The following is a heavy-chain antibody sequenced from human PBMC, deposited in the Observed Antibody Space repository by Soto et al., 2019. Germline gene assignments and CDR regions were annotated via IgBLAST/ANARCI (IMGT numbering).Heavy chain of an antibody. Sequence: QVQLQESGPGLVKPSQTLSLTCTVSGGSISSGGYYWSWIRQHPGKGLEWIGYIYYSGSTYYNPSLRSRVTITVDTSKNQSALKQSSVTAADTAVYYCAGGGVVVAAVDKWFDPWGQGTLVTVSS. V-gene: IGHV4-31*03. CDR3: AGGGVVVAAVDKWFDP. D-gene: IGHD2-15*01. J-gene: IGHJ5*02. CDR2: IYYSGST. CDR1: GGSISSGGYY.